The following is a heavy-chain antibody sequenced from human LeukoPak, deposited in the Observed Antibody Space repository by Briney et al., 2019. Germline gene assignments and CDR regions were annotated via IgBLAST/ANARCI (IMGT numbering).Heavy chain of an antibody. V-gene: IGHV3-23*01. J-gene: IGHJ6*03. Sequence: PGGSLRLSCAASGFTFSSYGMSWVRQAPGKGLEWVSAISGSGGSTYYADSVKGRFTISRDNSKNTLYLQMNSLRAEDTAVYYCAKDHRYYDFWSGYSGYYYYYYMDVWGKGTTVTVSS. D-gene: IGHD3-3*01. CDR2: ISGSGGST. CDR1: GFTFSSYG. CDR3: AKDHRYYDFWSGYSGYYYYYYMDV.